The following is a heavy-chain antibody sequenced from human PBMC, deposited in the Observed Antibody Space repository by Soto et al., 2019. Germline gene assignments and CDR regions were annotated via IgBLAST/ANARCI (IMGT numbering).Heavy chain of an antibody. V-gene: IGHV4-59*03. CDR1: GGSITNYY. J-gene: IGHJ4*02. Sequence: SETLSLTCTISGGSITNYYWSWIRQPPGKGLEWIGYVYYSGSTKYNPSLESRVTISADTSTSTAYMELRSLRSDDTAVYYCAVRAVRDTAMYDYWGQGTLVTVSS. D-gene: IGHD5-18*01. CDR2: VYYSGST. CDR3: AVRAVRDTAMYDY.